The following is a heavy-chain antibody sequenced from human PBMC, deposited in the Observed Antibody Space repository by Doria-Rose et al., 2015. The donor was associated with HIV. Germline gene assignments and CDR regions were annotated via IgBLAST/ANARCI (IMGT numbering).Heavy chain of an antibody. CDR2: IFSDDER. V-gene: IGHV2-26*01. Sequence: QESGPVLVKPTGTLTLTCTVSGVSLSSPGMGVSWIRQPPGKALEWLANIFSDDERSYKTSLESRLTISRGTSKCQVVLTMTDMGPVDTATYYCARIKSSRWYHKYYFDFWGQGTLVIVSA. CDR3: ARIKSSRWYHKYYFDF. J-gene: IGHJ4*02. CDR1: GVSLSSPGMG. D-gene: IGHD6-13*01.